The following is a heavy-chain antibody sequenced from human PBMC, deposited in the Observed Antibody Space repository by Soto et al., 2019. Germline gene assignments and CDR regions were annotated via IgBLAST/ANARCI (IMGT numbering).Heavy chain of an antibody. CDR2: INPSGGST. CDR1: GYTFTSYY. CDR3: ARDRIKGLGDDAAIDY. J-gene: IGHJ4*02. Sequence: ASVKVSCKASGYTFTSYYMHWVRQAPGQGLEWMGIINPSGGSTSYAQKLQGRVTMTRDTSTSTVYMKLSSLRSEDTAVYYCARDRIKGLGDDAAIDYWGQGTLVTVSS. D-gene: IGHD4-17*01. V-gene: IGHV1-46*01.